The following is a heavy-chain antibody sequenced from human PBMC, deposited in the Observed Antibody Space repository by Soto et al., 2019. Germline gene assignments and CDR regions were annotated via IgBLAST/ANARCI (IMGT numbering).Heavy chain of an antibody. V-gene: IGHV3-74*01. J-gene: IGHJ6*02. Sequence: RHSRAAAEVASSKFGMQRVRQIPGKGLVWVSHIDNDGISTTYADSVRGRFTISRDNAKNSLSLQMNSLRAEDTAVYYCARGRYRFSPMDSVGMDVWGRGTTVTVSS. CDR1: EVASSKFG. CDR2: IDNDGIST. D-gene: IGHD5-18*01. CDR3: ARGRYRFSPMDSVGMDV.